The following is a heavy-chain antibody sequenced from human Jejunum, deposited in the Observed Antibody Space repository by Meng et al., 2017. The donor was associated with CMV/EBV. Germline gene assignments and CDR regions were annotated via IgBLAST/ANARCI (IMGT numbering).Heavy chain of an antibody. V-gene: IGHV3-7*01. CDR2: IKQDGSEK. CDR3: ARDIIRPDY. J-gene: IGHJ4*02. Sequence: SEAASGFTFSSYWMNWVRQAPGKGLEWVANIKQDGSEKNYVDSVKGRFTISRDNAKNSLYLQMNSLRAEDTAVYYCARDIIRPDYWGQGTLVTVSS. D-gene: IGHD3-3*01. CDR1: GFTFSSYW.